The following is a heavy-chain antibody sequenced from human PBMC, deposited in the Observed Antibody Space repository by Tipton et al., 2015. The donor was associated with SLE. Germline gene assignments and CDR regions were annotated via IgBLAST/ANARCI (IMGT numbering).Heavy chain of an antibody. V-gene: IGHV4-59*01. D-gene: IGHD4-17*01. CDR2: IYYSGST. CDR1: GGSISSYY. J-gene: IGHJ3*02. Sequence: TLSLTCTVSGGSISSYYWSWIRQPPGKGLEWIGYIYYSGSTNYNPSLKSRVTIPVDTSKNQFSLKLSSVTAADTAVYYCAREIAYGDFDIWGQGTMVTVSS. CDR3: AREIAYGDFDI.